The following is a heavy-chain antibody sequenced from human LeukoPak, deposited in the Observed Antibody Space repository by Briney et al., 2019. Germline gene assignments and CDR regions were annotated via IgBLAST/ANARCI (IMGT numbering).Heavy chain of an antibody. D-gene: IGHD4-23*01. Sequence: GRSLRLSCAASAFTFSSYGMHWVRQAPGKGLEWVAVISYDGSNKYYADSVKGRFTISRDNSKNTLYLQMNSLRAEDTAVYYCAKANTYGGNPGRVVFDYWGQGTLVTVSS. CDR3: AKANTYGGNPGRVVFDY. CDR2: ISYDGSNK. J-gene: IGHJ4*02. V-gene: IGHV3-30*18. CDR1: AFTFSSYG.